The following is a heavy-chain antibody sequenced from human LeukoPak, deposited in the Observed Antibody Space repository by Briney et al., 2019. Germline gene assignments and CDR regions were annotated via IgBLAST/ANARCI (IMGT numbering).Heavy chain of an antibody. Sequence: ASVKVSCKASGGTFSSYAISWVRQAPGQGLEWMGRIIPILGIANYAQKFQGRVTITADKSTSTAYMELSSLRSEDTAVYYCARGWEPNAAPNDAFDIWGQGTMVTVSS. J-gene: IGHJ3*02. CDR3: ARGWEPNAAPNDAFDI. V-gene: IGHV1-69*04. D-gene: IGHD1-26*01. CDR1: GGTFSSYA. CDR2: IIPILGIA.